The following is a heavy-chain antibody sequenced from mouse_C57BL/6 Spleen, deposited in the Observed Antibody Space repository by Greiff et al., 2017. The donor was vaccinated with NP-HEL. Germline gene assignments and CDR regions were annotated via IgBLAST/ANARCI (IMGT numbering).Heavy chain of an antibody. Sequence: QVQLQQPGAELVKPGASVKLSCKASGYTFTSYWMQWVKQRPGQGLEWIGEIDPSDSYTNYNQKFKGKATLTVDTSSSTAYMQLSSLTSEDSAVYYCARVWGYYGSRSYFGYWGQGATLTVSS. V-gene: IGHV1-50*01. CDR3: ARVWGYYGSRSYFGY. CDR2: IDPSDSYT. CDR1: GYTFTSYW. J-gene: IGHJ2*01. D-gene: IGHD1-1*01.